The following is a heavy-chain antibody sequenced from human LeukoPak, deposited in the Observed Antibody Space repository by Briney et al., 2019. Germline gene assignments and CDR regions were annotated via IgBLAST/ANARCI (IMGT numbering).Heavy chain of an antibody. CDR3: ARDLGEGTSNYGNY. CDR1: GFTFSSYA. D-gene: IGHD4-11*01. CDR2: ISYDGSNK. Sequence: GGSLRLSCAASGFTFSSYAMHWVRQAPGKGLEWVAVISYDGSNKYYADSVKGRFTISRDNSKNTLYLQMNSLRAEDTAVYYCARDLGEGTSNYGNYWGQGTLVTVSS. V-gene: IGHV3-30-3*01. J-gene: IGHJ4*02.